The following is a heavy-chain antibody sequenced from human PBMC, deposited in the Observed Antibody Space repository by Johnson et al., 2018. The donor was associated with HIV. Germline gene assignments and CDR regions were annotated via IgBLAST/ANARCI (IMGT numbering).Heavy chain of an antibody. CDR2: IKQDGSEK. Sequence: EQLVESGGGLVQPGGSLRLSCAASGFTFSSYWMSWVRQAPGKGLEWVANIKQDGSEKYYVDSVKGRFTISRDNAKNSLYLQMNSLRAEDTAVYYCARDKAYYDILTGYEARALDIWAQGTMVTVSS. V-gene: IGHV3-7*01. CDR3: ARDKAYYDILTGYEARALDI. CDR1: GFTFSSYW. D-gene: IGHD3-9*01. J-gene: IGHJ3*02.